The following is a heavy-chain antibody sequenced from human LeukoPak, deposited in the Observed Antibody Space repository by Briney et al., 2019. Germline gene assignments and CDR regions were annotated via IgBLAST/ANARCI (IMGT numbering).Heavy chain of an antibody. V-gene: IGHV3-7*01. CDR1: GFPFSSYW. Sequence: GGSLRLSCAASGFPFSSYWMSWVRQAPGKGLEWVANIKQDGSEKYYVDSVKGRFTISRDNAKNSLYLQMNSLRAEDTAVYYCARDRRGYYYYYMDVWGKGTTVTVSS. CDR2: IKQDGSEK. J-gene: IGHJ6*03. CDR3: ARDRRGYYYYYMDV. D-gene: IGHD2-15*01.